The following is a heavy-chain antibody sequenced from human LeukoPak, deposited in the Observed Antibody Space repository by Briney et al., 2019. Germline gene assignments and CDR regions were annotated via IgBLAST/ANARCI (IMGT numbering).Heavy chain of an antibody. Sequence: GGSLRLSCAASGFTFSSYGMSWVRQAPGKGLEWVSAISGSGGSTYYADSVKGRFTISRDNSKNTLYLQMNSLGAEDTAVYYCXXXXXXXSSGYYHDAFDIWGQGTMVPVSS. CDR2: ISGSGGST. CDR3: XXXXXXXSSGYYHDAFDI. J-gene: IGHJ3*02. V-gene: IGHV3-23*01. D-gene: IGHD3-22*01. CDR1: GFTFSSYG.